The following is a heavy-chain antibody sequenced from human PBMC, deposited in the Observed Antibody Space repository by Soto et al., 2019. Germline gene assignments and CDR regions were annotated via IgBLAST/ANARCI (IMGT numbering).Heavy chain of an antibody. Sequence: TGGSLRLSCAASGFTVSSYWMSWVRQAPGKGLEWVANINEDGSEKYYVDSVKGRFTISRDNAKNSLSLQMNNLRAEDTAVYYCARGFYWGQGTLVTVPQ. CDR3: ARGFY. CDR2: INEDGSEK. V-gene: IGHV3-7*01. CDR1: GFTVSSYW. J-gene: IGHJ4*02.